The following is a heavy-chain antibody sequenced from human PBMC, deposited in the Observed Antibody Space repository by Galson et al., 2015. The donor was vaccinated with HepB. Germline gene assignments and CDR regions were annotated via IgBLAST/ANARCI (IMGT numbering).Heavy chain of an antibody. Sequence: SVKVSCKASGYTFTSYYMHWVRQAPGQGLEWMGIINPSGGSTSYAQKFQGRVTMTRDTSTSTVYMELSSLRSEDTAVYYCARGSGDWQQLAYYYYYGMDVWGQGTTVTVSS. CDR3: ARGSGDWQQLAYYYYYGMDV. V-gene: IGHV1-46*03. CDR1: GYTFTSYY. J-gene: IGHJ6*02. D-gene: IGHD6-13*01. CDR2: INPSGGST.